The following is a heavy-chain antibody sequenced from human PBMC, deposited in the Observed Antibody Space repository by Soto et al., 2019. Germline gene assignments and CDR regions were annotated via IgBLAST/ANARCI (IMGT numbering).Heavy chain of an antibody. CDR1: GGTFSSYA. J-gene: IGHJ3*02. CDR3: ARDQPGHLDAFDI. V-gene: IGHV1-69*13. CDR2: IIPIFGTA. Sequence: SVKVSCKASGGTFSSYAISWVRQAPGQGLEWMGGIIPIFGTANYAQKFQGRVTITADESTSTAYMELSSLRSEDTAVYYCARDQPGHLDAFDIWGQGTMVTVSS.